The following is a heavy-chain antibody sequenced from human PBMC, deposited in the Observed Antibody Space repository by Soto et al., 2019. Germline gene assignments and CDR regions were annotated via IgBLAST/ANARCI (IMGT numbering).Heavy chain of an antibody. CDR2: VYHTGNT. CDR1: GVSITNYY. V-gene: IGHV4-59*01. Sequence: PSETLSLTCSVSGVSITNYYWTWIRHSPGKGLEWIGYVYHTGNTYYNPSLRSRVTISLDTSKNQVSLRLRSVTAADTAVYYCAREQYNWKRWGQGTPVTVAS. CDR3: AREQYNWKR. D-gene: IGHD1-20*01. J-gene: IGHJ4*02.